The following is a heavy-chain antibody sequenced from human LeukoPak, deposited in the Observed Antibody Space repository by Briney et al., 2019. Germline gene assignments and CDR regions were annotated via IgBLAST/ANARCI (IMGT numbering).Heavy chain of an antibody. CDR3: ARKASIAVAGTDHDAFDI. CDR1: GFTVSSNY. Sequence: GGSLRLSSAASGFTVSSNYMSWVRQAPGKGLEWVSVIYSGGSTYYADSVKGRFTISRDNSKNTLYLQMNSLRAEDTAVYYCARKASIAVAGTDHDAFDIWGQGTMVTVSS. J-gene: IGHJ3*02. CDR2: IYSGGST. D-gene: IGHD6-19*01. V-gene: IGHV3-53*01.